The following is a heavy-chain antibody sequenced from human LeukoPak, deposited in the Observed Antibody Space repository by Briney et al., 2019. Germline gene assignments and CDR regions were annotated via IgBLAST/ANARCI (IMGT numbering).Heavy chain of an antibody. V-gene: IGHV1-18*01. D-gene: IGHD2-15*01. CDR2: ISAYNGNT. Sequence: ASVKVSCKASGYTFTSYGISWVRQAPGQGLEWMGWISAYNGNTSYAQKLQGRVTMTTDTSTSTAYMELRSLRSDDTAVYYCARVQRKDYSHYYYYYMDVWGKGTTVTVSS. J-gene: IGHJ6*03. CDR3: ARVQRKDYSHYYYYYMDV. CDR1: GYTFTSYG.